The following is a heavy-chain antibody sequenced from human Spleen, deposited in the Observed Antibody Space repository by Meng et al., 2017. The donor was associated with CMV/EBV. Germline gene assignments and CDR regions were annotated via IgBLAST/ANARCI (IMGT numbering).Heavy chain of an antibody. Sequence: TFSNYAISWVRQAPGQGLEWMGGIIPMFDPAKYAQKFQGRVTITTDESTNTAYMELSSLRSEDTAIYYCAGRGLQYCGADCYSFGHWGQGTLVTVSS. D-gene: IGHD2-21*01. J-gene: IGHJ4*02. CDR2: IIPMFDPA. CDR1: TFSNYA. V-gene: IGHV1-69*05. CDR3: AGRGLQYCGADCYSFGH.